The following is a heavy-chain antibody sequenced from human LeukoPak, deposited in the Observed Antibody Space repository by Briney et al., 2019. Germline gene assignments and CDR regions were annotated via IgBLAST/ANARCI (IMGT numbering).Heavy chain of an antibody. Sequence: PSETLSLTCTVSGYSISTGYYWDWIRQPPGKGLEWIGTFYHGGSTYYNPSLKSRVTISVDTSKNQLSLKLTSVTAADTAMYYCAMTLSEYSSSPAIWGQGTLVTVSS. J-gene: IGHJ4*02. V-gene: IGHV4-38-2*02. CDR1: GYSISTGYY. CDR2: FYHGGST. D-gene: IGHD6-13*01. CDR3: AMTLSEYSSSPAI.